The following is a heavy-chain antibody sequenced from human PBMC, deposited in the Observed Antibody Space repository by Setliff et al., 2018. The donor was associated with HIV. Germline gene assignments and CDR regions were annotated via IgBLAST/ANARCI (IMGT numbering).Heavy chain of an antibody. V-gene: IGHV4-59*08. CDR1: GGSISSYY. CDR2: IFYTGST. J-gene: IGHJ4*02. Sequence: PSETLSLTCTVSGGSISSYYWTWLRQFPGKGLEWIGFIFYTGSTTYNPSLNSRVTISVDTSKNQFSLKVTSVTAADTAVYYCARAVNFDYWGQGTQVTVSS. CDR3: ARAVNFDY. D-gene: IGHD6-19*01.